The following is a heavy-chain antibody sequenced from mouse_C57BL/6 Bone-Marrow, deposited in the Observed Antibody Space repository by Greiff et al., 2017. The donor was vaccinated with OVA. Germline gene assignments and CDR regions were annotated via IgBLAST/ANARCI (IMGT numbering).Heavy chain of an antibody. Sequence: VQLQQPGAELVKPGASVKLSCKASGYTFTSYWMHWVKQRPGQGLEWIGMIHPNSGSTNYNEKFKSKATLTVDKSSSTAYMQLSSLTSEDSAVYYCARYYSAYYDAMDYWGQGTSVTVSS. CDR3: ARYYSAYYDAMDY. V-gene: IGHV1-64*01. CDR2: IHPNSGST. J-gene: IGHJ4*01. D-gene: IGHD2-12*01. CDR1: GYTFTSYW.